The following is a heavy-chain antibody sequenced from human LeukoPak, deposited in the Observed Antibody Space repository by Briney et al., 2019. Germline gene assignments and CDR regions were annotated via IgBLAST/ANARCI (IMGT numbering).Heavy chain of an antibody. Sequence: ASVKVSCKASGYTFTSYYMHWVRQAPGQGLEWMGIINPSGGSTSYAQKFQGRVTMTRDMSTSTVYMGLSSLRSEDTAVYYCARNLEVTLLYFDYWGQGTLVTVSS. CDR1: GYTFTSYY. CDR2: INPSGGST. D-gene: IGHD4-23*01. V-gene: IGHV1-46*01. J-gene: IGHJ4*02. CDR3: ARNLEVTLLYFDY.